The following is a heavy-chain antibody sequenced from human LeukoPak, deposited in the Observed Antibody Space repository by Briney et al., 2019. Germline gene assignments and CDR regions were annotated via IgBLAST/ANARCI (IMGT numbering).Heavy chain of an antibody. V-gene: IGHV3-20*04. D-gene: IGHD3-16*01. CDR2: INWNGGST. J-gene: IGHJ4*02. Sequence: PSETMSLTCAVYGGSFSGYYWSWVRQAPGKGLEWVSGINWNGGSTGYADSVKGRFTISRDNAKNSLYLQMSSLRAEDTALYYCARDLGGPYYFDYWGQGTRVTVSS. CDR1: GGSFSGYY. CDR3: ARDLGGPYYFDY.